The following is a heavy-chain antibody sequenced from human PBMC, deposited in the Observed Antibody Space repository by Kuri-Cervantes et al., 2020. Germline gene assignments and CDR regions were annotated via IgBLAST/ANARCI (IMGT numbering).Heavy chain of an antibody. D-gene: IGHD3-10*01. J-gene: IGHJ4*02. CDR1: GFTFSSYG. V-gene: IGHV3-33*01. CDR3: ARQHYYGSGSYYNELDY. CDR2: IWYDGSNK. Sequence: GESLKISCAASGFTFSSYGMHWVRQAPGKGLEWVSVIWYDGSNKYYADSVKGRFTISRDNSKNTLYLQMNSLRDEDTAVYYCARQHYYGSGSYYNELDYWGQGTLVTVSS.